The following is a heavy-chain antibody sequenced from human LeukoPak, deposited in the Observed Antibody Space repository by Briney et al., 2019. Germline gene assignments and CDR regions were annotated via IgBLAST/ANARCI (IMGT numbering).Heavy chain of an antibody. CDR1: GGSLTDYY. CDR2: IYYNGAT. D-gene: IGHD2-15*01. CDR3: TRSDYSTYFNY. Sequence: SETLSLTCTVSGGSLTDYYWIWIRQPPGKGLEYIGYIYYNGATNYNPSLKSRVTISVDTSKNQFSLNLRSVTAADTAVYYCTRSDYSTYFNYWGQGTLVTVSS. V-gene: IGHV4-59*01. J-gene: IGHJ4*02.